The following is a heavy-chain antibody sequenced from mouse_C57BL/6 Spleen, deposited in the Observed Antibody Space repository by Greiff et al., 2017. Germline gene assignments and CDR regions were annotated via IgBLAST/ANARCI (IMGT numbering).Heavy chain of an antibody. CDR2: IYPRSGNT. CDR1: GYTFTSYG. J-gene: IGHJ4*01. CDR3: ARSGGAYAMDY. Sequence: QVHVKQSGAELARPGASVKLSCKASGYTFTSYGISWVKQRTGQGLEWIGEIYPRSGNTYYNEKFKGKATLTADKSSSTAYMELRSLTSEDSAVYVCARSGGAYAMDYWGQGTSVTVSS. V-gene: IGHV1-81*01.